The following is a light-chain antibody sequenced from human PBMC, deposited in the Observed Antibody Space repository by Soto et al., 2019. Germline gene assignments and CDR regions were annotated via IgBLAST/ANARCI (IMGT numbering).Light chain of an antibody. CDR2: AAS. V-gene: IGKV3-20*01. J-gene: IGKJ2*01. CDR3: QQQGT. Sequence: EIVLTQSPGTLSLSPGERATLSCRASRSLSSSYVVWYQQKPGQAPRLLIYAASRRATGIPDRFSGSGSATEYTLTISRLEPEYFAVYYCQQQGTLGQGTKLEIK. CDR1: RSLSSSY.